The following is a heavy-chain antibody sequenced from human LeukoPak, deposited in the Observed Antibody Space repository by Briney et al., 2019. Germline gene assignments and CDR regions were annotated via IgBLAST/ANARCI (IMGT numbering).Heavy chain of an antibody. D-gene: IGHD6-13*01. Sequence: GESLRLSCAASGFTFSSYSMNWVRQAPGQGLEWVSSISSSSSYIYYADSAKGRFTISRDNAKNSLYLQMNSLRAEDTAVYYCARDLPYPPVAAAGNYFDYWGQGTLVTLSS. V-gene: IGHV3-21*01. CDR2: ISSSSSYI. CDR3: ARDLPYPPVAAAGNYFDY. J-gene: IGHJ4*02. CDR1: GFTFSSYS.